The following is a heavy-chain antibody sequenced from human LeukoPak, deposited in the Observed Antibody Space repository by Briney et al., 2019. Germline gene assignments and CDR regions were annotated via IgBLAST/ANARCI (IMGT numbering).Heavy chain of an antibody. Sequence: TGGSLRLSCAASGFTFSSYGMHWVRQAPGKGLEWVSYISSSGSTIYYADSVKGRFTISRDNAKNSLYLQMNSLRAEDTAVYYCARAAQLDFWSGYRTPYYYYYMDVWGKGTTVAVSS. V-gene: IGHV3-48*04. CDR1: GFTFSSYG. CDR3: ARAAQLDFWSGYRTPYYYYYMDV. CDR2: ISSSGSTI. J-gene: IGHJ6*03. D-gene: IGHD3-3*01.